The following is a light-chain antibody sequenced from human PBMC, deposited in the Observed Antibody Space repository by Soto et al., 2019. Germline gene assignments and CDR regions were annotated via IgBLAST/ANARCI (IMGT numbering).Light chain of an antibody. J-gene: IGLJ3*02. V-gene: IGLV2-23*02. CDR2: EVD. Sequence: QSALTQPASVSGSPGQSITISCTGTSSDVGTYNLVSWYQQHPGKAPKLMIYEVDKRPSGVSNRFSGSKSGNRASLTISWLQAEDEADYYCCSYASTITCVFGGGTKRTVL. CDR3: CSYASTITCV. CDR1: SSDVGTYNL.